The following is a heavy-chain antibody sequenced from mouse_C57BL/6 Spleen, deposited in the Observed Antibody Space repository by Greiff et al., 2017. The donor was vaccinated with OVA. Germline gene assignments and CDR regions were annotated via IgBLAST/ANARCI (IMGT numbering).Heavy chain of an antibody. CDR1: GYTFTDYN. V-gene: IGHV1-22*01. D-gene: IGHD2-10*01. CDR2: INHNNGGT. Sequence: EVKLVESGPELVKPGASVKMSCKASGYTFTDYNMHWVKQRHGKSLEWSGYINHNNGGTSYNQKFKGKATLTVNKSSSTAYMELRSLTSEDSAVYYCARPFYGYFDYWGQGTTLTVSS. CDR3: ARPFYGYFDY. J-gene: IGHJ2*01.